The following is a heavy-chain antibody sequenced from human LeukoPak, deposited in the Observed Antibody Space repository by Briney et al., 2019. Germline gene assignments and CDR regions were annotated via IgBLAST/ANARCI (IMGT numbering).Heavy chain of an antibody. D-gene: IGHD2-21*01. V-gene: IGHV4-39*01. Sequence: SETLSLTCTVSGGSISSNGYYWDWIRQPPGKGLEWIGSIYYSGSTYYNPSLTSRVTISVDTSKNQFSLKLSSVTAADTAVYYCARLLGWVYYFDSWGQGTLVTVSS. CDR1: GGSISSNGYY. CDR2: IYYSGST. CDR3: ARLLGWVYYFDS. J-gene: IGHJ4*02.